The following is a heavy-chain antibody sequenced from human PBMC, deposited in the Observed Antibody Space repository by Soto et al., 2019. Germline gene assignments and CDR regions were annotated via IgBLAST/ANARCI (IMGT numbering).Heavy chain of an antibody. CDR3: ARAPVIAAAGAYYYYYGMDV. J-gene: IGHJ6*02. Sequence: QVQLVQSGAEVKKPGSSVKVSCKASGGTFSSYAISWVRQAPGQGLEWMGGIIPIFGTANYAQKFQGRVTITADESTSTAYMELSSLRSEDTAVYYCARAPVIAAAGAYYYYYGMDVWGQGTTVTASS. CDR2: IIPIFGTA. D-gene: IGHD6-13*01. V-gene: IGHV1-69*01. CDR1: GGTFSSYA.